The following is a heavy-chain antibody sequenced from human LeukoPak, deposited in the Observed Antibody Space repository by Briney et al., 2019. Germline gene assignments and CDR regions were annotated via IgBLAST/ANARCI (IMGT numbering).Heavy chain of an antibody. D-gene: IGHD6-19*01. Sequence: GGSLRLSCAASGFTFSSFEMSWVRQAPGKGLEWVSAIRGSGGSAYYADSVKGRFTISRDNSRNSLSLQMNSLRAEDTALYYCAKTGYSSGWYRIWDYWGQGTLVTVSS. V-gene: IGHV3-23*01. CDR1: GFTFSSFE. CDR3: AKTGYSSGWYRIWDY. J-gene: IGHJ4*02. CDR2: IRGSGGSA.